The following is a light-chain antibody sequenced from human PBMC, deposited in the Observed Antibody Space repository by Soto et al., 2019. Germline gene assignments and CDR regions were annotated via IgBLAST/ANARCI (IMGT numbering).Light chain of an antibody. CDR3: SSYTTGSTNVV. J-gene: IGLJ2*01. CDR2: EVS. CDR1: SSDVGGYNY. V-gene: IGLV2-14*01. Sequence: QSALTQPASVSGSPGQSITISCTGTSSDVGGYNYVSWYQQHPGKAPKLLIYEVSNRPSGVSNRFSGSKSGNTASLTISGRQAEEEADDYCSSYTTGSTNVVFGGGTKLTVL.